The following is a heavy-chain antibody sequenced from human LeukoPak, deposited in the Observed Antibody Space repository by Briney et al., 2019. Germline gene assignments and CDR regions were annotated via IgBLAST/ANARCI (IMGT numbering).Heavy chain of an antibody. Sequence: GGSLRLSCAASGFTFSDYYMNWIRQAPGKGLEWVSYISNSGSAIYYADSVKGRFTISRDNAENLVYLQMNSLRAEDTAVYYCARKRGYDFWSGSSDAFDIWGQGTMVTVSS. D-gene: IGHD3-3*01. J-gene: IGHJ3*02. CDR3: ARKRGYDFWSGSSDAFDI. V-gene: IGHV3-11*01. CDR1: GFTFSDYY. CDR2: ISNSGSAI.